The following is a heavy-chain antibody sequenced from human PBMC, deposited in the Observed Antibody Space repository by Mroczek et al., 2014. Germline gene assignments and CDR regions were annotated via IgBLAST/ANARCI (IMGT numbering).Heavy chain of an antibody. CDR1: GGTFSSYA. CDR3: ASLGLAPITPDIDY. D-gene: IGHD1-14*01. J-gene: IGHJ4*02. Sequence: QVQLQESGAEVKKPGSSVKVSCKASGGTFSSYAISWVRQAPGQGLEWMGGIIPIFGTANYAQKFQGRVTITADESTSTAYMELSSLRSEDTAVYYCASLGLAPITPDIDYWGQGTLVTVSS. V-gene: IGHV1-69*01. CDR2: IIPIFGTA.